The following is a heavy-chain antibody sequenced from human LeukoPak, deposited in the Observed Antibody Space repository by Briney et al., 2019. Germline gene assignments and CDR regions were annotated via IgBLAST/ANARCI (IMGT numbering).Heavy chain of an antibody. V-gene: IGHV4-4*07. J-gene: IGHJ4*02. CDR1: GGSISSYY. CDR3: ARGGGITIFGVVTYYFDY. D-gene: IGHD3-3*01. Sequence: SGTLSLTCTVSGGSISSYYWSWIRQPAGKGLEWIGRIYTGGSTNYNPSLKSRVTMSVDTSKNQFSLKLSSVTAADTAVYYCARGGGITIFGVVTYYFDYWGQGTLVTVSS. CDR2: IYTGGST.